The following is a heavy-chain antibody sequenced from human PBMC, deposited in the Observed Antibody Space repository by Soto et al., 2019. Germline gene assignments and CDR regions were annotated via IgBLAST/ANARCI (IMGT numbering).Heavy chain of an antibody. Sequence: SGGSLRLSCAASGFTFSSYSMNWVRQAPGKGLEWVSSISSSSSYIYYADSVKGRFTISRDNAKNSLYLQMNRLRAEDTAVYYCARDRSPIVLMVYASPPYHDAFDIWGQGTMVTVSS. V-gene: IGHV3-21*01. CDR1: GFTFSSYS. J-gene: IGHJ3*02. CDR3: ARDRSPIVLMVYASPPYHDAFDI. D-gene: IGHD2-8*01. CDR2: ISSSSSYI.